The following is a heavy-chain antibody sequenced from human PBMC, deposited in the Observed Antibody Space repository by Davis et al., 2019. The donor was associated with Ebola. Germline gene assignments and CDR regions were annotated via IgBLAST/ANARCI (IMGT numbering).Heavy chain of an antibody. Sequence: GESLKISCAASGFIFSGSAMHWVRQASGKGLEWVGRIRSKANSYATAYAASVKGRFTISRDDSKNTAYLQMNSLKTEDTAVYYCTRQDISGWYDYWGQGTLVTVSS. CDR1: GFIFSGSA. D-gene: IGHD6-19*01. J-gene: IGHJ4*02. CDR3: TRQDISGWYDY. V-gene: IGHV3-73*01. CDR2: IRSKANSYAT.